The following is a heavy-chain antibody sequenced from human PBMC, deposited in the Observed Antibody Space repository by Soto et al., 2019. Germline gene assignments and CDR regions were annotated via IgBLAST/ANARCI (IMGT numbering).Heavy chain of an antibody. CDR1: GVTFRRYS. V-gene: IGHV3-23*01. CDR2: ISGSGFTT. J-gene: IGHJ4*02. Sequence: AGGDLRLSCGGSGVTFRRYSPKGGRQAPGKGLEWVSTISGSGFTTYYADSVEGRFTISRDNSKNTLYLQMNSLRAEDTGVYYCASAIQLWTFDYWGQGALVTVSS. D-gene: IGHD3-16*01. CDR3: ASAIQLWTFDY.